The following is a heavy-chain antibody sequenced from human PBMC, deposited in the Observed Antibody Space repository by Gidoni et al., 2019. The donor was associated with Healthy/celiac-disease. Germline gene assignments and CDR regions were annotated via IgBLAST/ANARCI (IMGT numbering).Heavy chain of an antibody. D-gene: IGHD3-22*01. J-gene: IGHJ4*02. CDR3: AKPSNYYDSSGYLSPRH. CDR1: GSTFSRSG. V-gene: IGHV3-30*18. CDR2: ISYDGSNK. Sequence: QVQPVESGGGVVQPGRSVRLSCASSGSTFSRSGMHGVRQAPGKGLGWVAVISYDGSNKYYADSVKGRFTISRDNSKNTLYLQMNSLRAEDTAVYYCAKPSNYYDSSGYLSPRHWGQGTLVTVSS.